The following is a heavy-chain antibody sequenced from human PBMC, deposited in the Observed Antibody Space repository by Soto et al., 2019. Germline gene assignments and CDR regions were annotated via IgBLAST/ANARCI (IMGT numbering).Heavy chain of an antibody. J-gene: IGHJ5*02. CDR2: IYYSGST. Sequence: SETLSLTCTVSGGSISNENYYWNWIRQPPGKGLEWIGYIYYSGSTYHNPSLKSRVTISVDTSKNQFSLKLSSVTAADTAIYYCARSVFPWGQGTLVTVSS. V-gene: IGHV4-30-4*01. CDR3: ARSVFP. CDR1: GGSISNENYY.